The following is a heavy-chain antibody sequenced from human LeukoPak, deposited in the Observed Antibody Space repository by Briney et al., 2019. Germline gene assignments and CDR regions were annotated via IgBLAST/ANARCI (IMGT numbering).Heavy chain of an antibody. CDR2: INPNSGGT. D-gene: IGHD6-19*01. CDR1: GYTFTGYY. Sequence: ASVKVSCKASGYTFTGYYMHWVRQAPGQGLGWMGWINPNSGGTNYAQKFQGRVTMTRDTSISTAYMELSRLRSDDTAVYYCARTRIAVVRFDPWGQGTLVTVSS. CDR3: ARTRIAVVRFDP. J-gene: IGHJ5*02. V-gene: IGHV1-2*02.